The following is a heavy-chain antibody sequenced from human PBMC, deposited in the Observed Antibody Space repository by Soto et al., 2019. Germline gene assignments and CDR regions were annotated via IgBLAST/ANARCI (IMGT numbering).Heavy chain of an antibody. CDR1: GVSFSSGDYY. CDR3: ANFDMIPFGGVIGPNDDFDA. Sequence: QVQLQESGPGLVKPSQTLSLTCTVSGVSFSSGDYYWSWIRQPPGKGLEWIGYIYYSDNTYSNPSPMSRRAISGDTSRNPFSLRLSSVTAPVAAVDYCANFDMIPFGGVIGPNDDFDAWGQGIMVTVSS. D-gene: IGHD3-16*02. CDR2: IYYSDNT. J-gene: IGHJ3*01. V-gene: IGHV4-30-4*01.